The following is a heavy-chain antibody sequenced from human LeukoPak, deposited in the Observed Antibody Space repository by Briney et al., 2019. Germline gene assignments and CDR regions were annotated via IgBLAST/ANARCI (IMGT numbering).Heavy chain of an antibody. D-gene: IGHD2-15*01. V-gene: IGHV3-23*01. CDR1: VFTFISYA. CDR2: ISGSGCST. CDR3: AKPAGGYMNAFDI. Sequence: PGGSLRLSCAASVFTFISYAMSGVRQAAGKGLEWVSAISGSGCSTYYADSVKGRFTISRDNSKNTLYLQMNSLRAEDTAVYYCAKPAGGYMNAFDIWGQGTMVTVSS. J-gene: IGHJ3*02.